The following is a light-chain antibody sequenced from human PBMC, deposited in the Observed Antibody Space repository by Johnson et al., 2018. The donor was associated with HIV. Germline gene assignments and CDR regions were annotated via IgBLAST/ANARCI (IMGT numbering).Light chain of an antibody. CDR1: SSNIGNNY. V-gene: IGLV1-51*02. CDR3: GTWDSSPSVDYV. CDR2: ENN. Sequence: QSVLTQPPSVSAAPGQKVTISCSGSSSNIGNNYVSWYQQLPGRAPKLLIYENNKRPSGIPARFSGSKSGTSATLGITGLQTGDEADYFCGTWDSSPSVDYVFGTGTKVTVL. J-gene: IGLJ1*01.